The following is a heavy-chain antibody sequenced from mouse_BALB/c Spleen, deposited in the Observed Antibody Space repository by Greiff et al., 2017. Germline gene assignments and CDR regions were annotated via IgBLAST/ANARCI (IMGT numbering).Heavy chain of an antibody. Sequence: EVMLVESGGGLVQPGGSLKLSCAASGFTFSSYTMSWVRQTPEKRLEWVAYISNGGGSTYYPDTVKGRFTISRDNAKNTLYLQMSSLKSEDTAMYYCARQGGYFYWGQGTLVTVSA. CDR1: GFTFSSYT. J-gene: IGHJ3*01. D-gene: IGHD3-1*01. CDR3: ARQGGYFY. V-gene: IGHV5-12-2*01. CDR2: ISNGGGST.